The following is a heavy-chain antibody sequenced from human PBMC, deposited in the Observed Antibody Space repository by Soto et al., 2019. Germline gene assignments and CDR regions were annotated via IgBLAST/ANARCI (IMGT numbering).Heavy chain of an antibody. CDR2: ISDSDGTT. V-gene: IGHV3-23*01. CDR1: GLTFSYYA. Sequence: EVQLLESGGGSLHPGGSLRLSCAASGLTFSYYAMTWVRQAPGKGLEWVSSISDSDGTTYYADSVKGRFTISRANSKNTLYLQMNSLRVEDTAVYYCATTTVTRVYYYYGMDVWGQGTTVTVSS. CDR3: ATTTVTRVYYYYGMDV. J-gene: IGHJ6*02. D-gene: IGHD4-17*01.